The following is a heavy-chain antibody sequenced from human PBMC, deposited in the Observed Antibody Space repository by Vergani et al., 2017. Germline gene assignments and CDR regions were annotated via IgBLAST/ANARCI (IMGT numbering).Heavy chain of an antibody. CDR2: INHSGSA. Sequence: QVQLQESGPGLVRPSETLSLTCTVSAYSISSGFFWGWIRQPPGKGLEWIGEINHSGSANYNPSLKSRVTMSIDTSKNQFSLKLSSVTAADTAVYFCARHGPGFYTYCMDVWGKGATVTVSS. CDR3: ARHGPGFYTYCMDV. CDR1: AYSISSGFF. J-gene: IGHJ6*03. D-gene: IGHD2-8*01. V-gene: IGHV4-38-2*02.